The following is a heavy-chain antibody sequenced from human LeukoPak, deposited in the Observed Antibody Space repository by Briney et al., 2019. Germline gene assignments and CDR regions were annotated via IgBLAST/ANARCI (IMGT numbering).Heavy chain of an antibody. CDR2: FSGSGGSP. CDR1: GFSFSSHS. V-gene: IGHV3-23*01. J-gene: IGHJ4*02. D-gene: IGHD5-12*01. CDR3: ASQGSGYDSPIDH. Sequence: GGSLRLSCAASGFSFSSHSMSWVRQAPGKGLEWVSGFSGSGGSPYYADSVKGRFTISRDNARNSLYLQMNSLRAEDTAVYYCASQGSGYDSPIDHWGQGTLVTVSS.